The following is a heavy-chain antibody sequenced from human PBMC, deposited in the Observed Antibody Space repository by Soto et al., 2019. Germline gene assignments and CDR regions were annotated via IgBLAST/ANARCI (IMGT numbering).Heavy chain of an antibody. J-gene: IGHJ6*02. D-gene: IGHD6-13*01. Sequence: SETLSLTCTVTGGSISSYYWSWIRQPPGKGLEWIGYIYYSGSTNYNPSLKSRVTISVDTSKNQFSLKLSSVTAADTAVYYCASSNIAAAGFYYYGMDVWGRGTTVT. V-gene: IGHV4-59*01. CDR2: IYYSGST. CDR1: GGSISSYY. CDR3: ASSNIAAAGFYYYGMDV.